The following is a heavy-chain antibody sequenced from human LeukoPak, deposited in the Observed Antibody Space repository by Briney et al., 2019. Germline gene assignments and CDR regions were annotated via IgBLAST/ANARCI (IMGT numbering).Heavy chain of an antibody. J-gene: IGHJ4*02. Sequence: GGSLRLSCAASGFTFSSYAMHWVRQAPGKGLEWVAVISYDGSNKYYADSVKGRFTISRDNSKNTLYLQMNSLRSDDTAVYYCARSIIRYQTFDYWGQGTLVTVSS. CDR1: GFTFSSYA. V-gene: IGHV3-30*01. CDR3: ARSIIRYQTFDY. CDR2: ISYDGSNK. D-gene: IGHD3-9*01.